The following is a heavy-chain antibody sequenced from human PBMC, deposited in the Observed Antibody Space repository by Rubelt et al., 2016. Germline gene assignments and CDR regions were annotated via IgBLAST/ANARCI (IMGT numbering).Heavy chain of an antibody. V-gene: IGHV3-30*02. Sequence: QVQLVESGGGVVQPGRSLRLSCAASGFTFSSYAMHWVRQAPGKGLEWVAFIRYDGSNKYYADSVKGRFTISRDNSKNTLYLQMNSLRAEDTAVYYCAKDLVAGAPDYWGQGTLVTVSS. CDR1: GFTFSSYA. D-gene: IGHD6-19*01. CDR2: IRYDGSNK. CDR3: AKDLVAGAPDY. J-gene: IGHJ4*02.